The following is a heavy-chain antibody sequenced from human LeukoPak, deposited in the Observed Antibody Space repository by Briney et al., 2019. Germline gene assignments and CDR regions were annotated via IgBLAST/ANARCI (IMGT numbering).Heavy chain of an antibody. CDR3: ARFGVAAALLDAFDI. J-gene: IGHJ3*02. Sequence: GESLKISCKGSGYSFTNYWIGWVRQMPGKGLEWMGIIYPGDSDTKYSPSFQGQVIISADKSISTAYLQWSSLKASDTAMYYCARFGVAAALLDAFDIWGQGTMVTVSS. D-gene: IGHD6-13*01. CDR2: IYPGDSDT. CDR1: GYSFTNYW. V-gene: IGHV5-51*01.